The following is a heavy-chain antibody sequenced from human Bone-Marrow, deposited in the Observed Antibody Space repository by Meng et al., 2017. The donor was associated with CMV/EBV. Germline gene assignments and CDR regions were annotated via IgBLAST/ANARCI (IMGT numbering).Heavy chain of an antibody. V-gene: IGHV3-21*01. D-gene: IGHD6-6*01. CDR3: ARSPSSSPNYYGMDV. CDR1: GLTFSTYG. Sequence: GGSLRLSCAASGLTFSTYGMNWVRQPPGKGLEWVSSITIRSSDKDYADSMKGRFTISRDNAKNSLYLQMNSLRVEDTAVYYCARSPSSSPNYYGMDVWGQGTTVTVSS. J-gene: IGHJ6*02. CDR2: ITIRSSDK.